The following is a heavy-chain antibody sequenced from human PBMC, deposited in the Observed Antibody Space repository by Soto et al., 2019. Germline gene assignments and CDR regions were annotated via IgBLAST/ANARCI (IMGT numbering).Heavy chain of an antibody. Sequence: QVRLVQSGADMKKPGASVTVSCRASGYTFTTYYLHWVRQAPGQGLEWMGIINPNGGSTTYAQQFQGRLSLTGNASATTVYMKLTGLTFADTAVYFCTREPVTSDGGVVRYPADIWGQGTLVTFSS. CDR3: TREPVTSDGGVVRYPADI. J-gene: IGHJ3*02. D-gene: IGHD4-17*01. V-gene: IGHV1-46*01. CDR1: GYTFTTYY. CDR2: INPNGGST.